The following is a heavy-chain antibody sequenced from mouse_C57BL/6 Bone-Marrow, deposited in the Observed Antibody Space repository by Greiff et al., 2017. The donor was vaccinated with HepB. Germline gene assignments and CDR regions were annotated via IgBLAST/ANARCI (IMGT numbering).Heavy chain of an antibody. CDR2: INPYNGGT. Sequence: VQLQQSGPVLVKPGASVKMSCKASGYTFTDYYMNWVKQSHGKSLEWIGVINPYNGGTSYNQKFKGKATLTVDKSSSTAYMELNSLTSEDSAVYYCARGPMVTTAYWGQGTLVTVSA. V-gene: IGHV1-19*01. J-gene: IGHJ3*01. CDR3: ARGPMVTTAY. CDR1: GYTFTDYY. D-gene: IGHD2-2*01.